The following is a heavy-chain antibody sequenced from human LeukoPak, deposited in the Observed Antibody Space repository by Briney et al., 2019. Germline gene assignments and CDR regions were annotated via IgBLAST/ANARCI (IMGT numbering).Heavy chain of an antibody. J-gene: IGHJ5*02. D-gene: IGHD6-6*01. CDR3: AKDLIAARPSGFDP. CDR1: GFTFSSYA. CDR2: ITNNGDRT. V-gene: IGHV3-23*01. Sequence: GGSLRLSCAASGFTFSSYAMSWVRQAPGRGLEWVSVITNNGDRTYYADSVKGRFTISRDNSKNTLYLQMNSLRAEDTAVYYCAKDLIAARPSGFDPWGQGTLVTVSS.